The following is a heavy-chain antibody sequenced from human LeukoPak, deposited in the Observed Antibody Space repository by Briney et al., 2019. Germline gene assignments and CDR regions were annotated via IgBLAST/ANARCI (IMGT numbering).Heavy chain of an antibody. CDR3: ARHYGP. Sequence: PSETLSLTCTFYGGSLSGYFWSWIRQPPGKGLEWVGEINQSGATNYNPSLKSRVTISVDTSKNQFSLRLSSVTAADTAVYYCARHYGPWGQGTLVTVSS. CDR1: GGSLSGYF. D-gene: IGHD3-16*01. J-gene: IGHJ5*02. V-gene: IGHV4-34*01. CDR2: INQSGAT.